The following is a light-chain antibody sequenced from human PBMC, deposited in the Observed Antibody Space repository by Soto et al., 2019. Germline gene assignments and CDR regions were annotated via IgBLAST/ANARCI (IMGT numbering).Light chain of an antibody. CDR1: QGISNY. V-gene: IGKV1-9*01. J-gene: IGKJ4*01. CDR2: IAS. Sequence: IQLTKSPSSLSASVGDRVTITCRASQGISNYLAWYQQKPGKAPKLLIYIASTLQGGVPSRFRGSGAGTDFSLTISSLQPEDVATYYCQYLNSFPLAFGGGTKVEIK. CDR3: QYLNSFPLA.